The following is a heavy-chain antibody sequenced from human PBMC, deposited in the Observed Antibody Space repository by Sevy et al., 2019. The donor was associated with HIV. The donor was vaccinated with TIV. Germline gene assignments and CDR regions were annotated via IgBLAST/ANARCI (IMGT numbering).Heavy chain of an antibody. Sequence: GGSLRLSCAASGFTFSTYAMSWVRQTPGKGLQWVSVIIDSGDSTYYADSVKGRFTISRDNSKNTMYLQMNSLRAEDTAVYYCARRPHFGRAITTGVMDVWGQGTTVTVSS. D-gene: IGHD3-3*01. J-gene: IGHJ6*02. CDR2: IIDSGDST. CDR3: ARRPHFGRAITTGVMDV. CDR1: GFTFSTYA. V-gene: IGHV3-23*01.